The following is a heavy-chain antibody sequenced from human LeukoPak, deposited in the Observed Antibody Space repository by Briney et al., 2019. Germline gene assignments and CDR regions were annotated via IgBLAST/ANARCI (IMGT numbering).Heavy chain of an antibody. CDR2: IYYSGST. V-gene: IGHV4-59*12. Sequence: SETLSLTCSISGGSISSSYWSWIRQPPGKGLEWIGYIYYSGSTNYNPSLKSRVTISVDTSKNQFSLKLSSVTAADTAVYYCARGGPGRFIAKYYFDYWGQGTLVTVSS. CDR3: ARGGPGRFIAKYYFDY. D-gene: IGHD6-13*01. CDR1: GGSISSSY. J-gene: IGHJ4*02.